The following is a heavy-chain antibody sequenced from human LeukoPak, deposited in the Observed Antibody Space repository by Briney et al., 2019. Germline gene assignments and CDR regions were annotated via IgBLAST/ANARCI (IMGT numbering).Heavy chain of an antibody. Sequence: SVKVSYKASGGTLSSYAISWVRQAPGQGLEWMGRIIPGLDIAEYAQKFQGRVAIIADKSTSTAYMELSSLRSEDTAMYFCAKSDRLGIAGGWGQGTLVTVSS. V-gene: IGHV1-69*04. CDR2: IIPGLDIA. D-gene: IGHD6-13*01. J-gene: IGHJ4*02. CDR1: GGTLSSYA. CDR3: AKSDRLGIAGG.